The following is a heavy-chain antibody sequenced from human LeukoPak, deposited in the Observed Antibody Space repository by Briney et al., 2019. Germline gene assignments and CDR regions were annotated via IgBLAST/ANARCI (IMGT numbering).Heavy chain of an antibody. CDR3: ARGLKDICFDY. V-gene: IGHV5-51*01. D-gene: IGHD2-15*01. Sequence: GESLKISCKGSGYSFTNYWIGWVRQMPGKGLEWMGIIYPGDSDTRYIPSFQGQVTISADKSINTAYLQWSSLKASDTAMYYCARGLKDICFDYWGQGTLVTVSS. CDR2: IYPGDSDT. J-gene: IGHJ4*02. CDR1: GYSFTNYW.